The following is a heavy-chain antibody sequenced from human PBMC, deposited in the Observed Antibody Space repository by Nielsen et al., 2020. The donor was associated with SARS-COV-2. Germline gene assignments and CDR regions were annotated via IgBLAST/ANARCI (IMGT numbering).Heavy chain of an antibody. CDR2: INHSGST. J-gene: IGHJ4*02. Sequence: SQTLSLTCAVYGGSFCGYYWSWIRPPPGKGLEWIGEINHSGSTNYNPSLKSRVTISVDTSKNQFSLNLTSVPAADTAVYYCARGPHKVRGVIVSRSFDYWGQGTLVTVSS. CDR3: ARGPHKVRGVIVSRSFDY. CDR1: GGSFCGYY. D-gene: IGHD3-10*01. V-gene: IGHV4-34*01.